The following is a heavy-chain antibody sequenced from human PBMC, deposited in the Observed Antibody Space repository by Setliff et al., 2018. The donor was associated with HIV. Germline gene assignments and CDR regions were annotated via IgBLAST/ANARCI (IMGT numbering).Heavy chain of an antibody. Sequence: PSETLSLTCTVSGGSISSSGPGYYWGWVRQPPGGGLEWIGSVYYSGRTYYNPSLRSRVTISVDTSKSPVSLRLTTMTAADTAVYYCARTQPDTILGVVVFDCWGQGKMVTVS. CDR2: VYYSGRT. CDR3: ARTQPDTILGVVVFDC. D-gene: IGHD3-3*01. CDR1: GGSISSSGPGYY. V-gene: IGHV4-39*01. J-gene: IGHJ4*02.